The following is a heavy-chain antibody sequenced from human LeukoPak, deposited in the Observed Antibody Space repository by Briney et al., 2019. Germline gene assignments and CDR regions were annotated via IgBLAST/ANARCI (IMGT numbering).Heavy chain of an antibody. CDR2: ISYDGSNK. D-gene: IGHD5-24*01. CDR1: GFTFSSYG. J-gene: IGHJ4*02. Sequence: GGSLRLSCAASGFTFSSYGMHWVRQAPGKGLEWVAVISYDGSNKYYADSVKGRFTISRDNSKNTLYLQMNSLRAEDTAVYYCASGGWLQLVPFDYWGQGTLVTVSS. V-gene: IGHV3-30*03. CDR3: ASGGWLQLVPFDY.